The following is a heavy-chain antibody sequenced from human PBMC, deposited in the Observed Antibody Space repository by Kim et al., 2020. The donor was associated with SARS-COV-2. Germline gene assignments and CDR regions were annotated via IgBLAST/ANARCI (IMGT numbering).Heavy chain of an antibody. CDR3: AKISSSWSYLRYNWFDP. J-gene: IGHJ5*02. Sequence: VKGRFTISIDNSKNTLYLQMNSLRAEDTAVYYCAKISSSWSYLRYNWFDPWGQGTLVTVSS. V-gene: IGHV3-23*01. D-gene: IGHD6-13*01.